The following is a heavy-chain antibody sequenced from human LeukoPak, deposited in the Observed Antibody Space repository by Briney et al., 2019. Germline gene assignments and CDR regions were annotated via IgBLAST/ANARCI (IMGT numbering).Heavy chain of an antibody. Sequence: GGSLRLSCAASGFTFSSYGMHWVRQAPGKGLEWVAFIRYDGSNKYYADSVKGRFTISRDNSKNTMYLQMNSLRAEDTAVYYCAKEFSAYYYDSSWGQGTLVTVSS. V-gene: IGHV3-30*02. CDR2: IRYDGSNK. J-gene: IGHJ4*02. CDR3: AKEFSAYYYDSS. D-gene: IGHD3-22*01. CDR1: GFTFSSYG.